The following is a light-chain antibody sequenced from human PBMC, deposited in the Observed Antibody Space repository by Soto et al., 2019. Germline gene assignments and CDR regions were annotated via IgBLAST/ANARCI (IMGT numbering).Light chain of an antibody. Sequence: EVVLTQSPASLSLSPGDRATLSCRADQSESDYVGWYQQKPGQPPRLLFFDASSRASGVPHRFSAGGSGTDFTLIISSLQPEDFAVYYCQQRVNWPPTFGGGTKVEI. V-gene: IGKV3-11*01. CDR1: QSESDY. J-gene: IGKJ4*01. CDR2: DAS. CDR3: QQRVNWPPT.